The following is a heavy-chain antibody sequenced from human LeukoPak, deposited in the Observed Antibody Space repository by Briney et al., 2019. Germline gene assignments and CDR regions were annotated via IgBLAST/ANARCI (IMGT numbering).Heavy chain of an antibody. V-gene: IGHV3-53*01. CDR1: GFTFSSYA. Sequence: GSLRLSCAASGFTFSSYAMSWVRQAPGKGLEWVSIIYGGGGTNYGDSVKGRFTISRDSSKNTLYLQMNSLRTEDTAVYYCARVASDSSGWYHFDYWGQGTLVTVSS. CDR3: ARVASDSSGWYHFDY. D-gene: IGHD6-19*01. J-gene: IGHJ4*02. CDR2: IYGGGGT.